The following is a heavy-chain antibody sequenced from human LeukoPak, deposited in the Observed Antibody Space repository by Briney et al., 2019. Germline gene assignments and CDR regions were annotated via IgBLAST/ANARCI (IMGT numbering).Heavy chain of an antibody. CDR1: RYTFIGYY. CDR3: ARDSSTTVTTWAFDI. D-gene: IGHD4-17*01. Sequence: ASVKVSCKASRYTFIGYYMHWVRQAPGQGLEWMGWINPNSGGTNYAQKFQGRVTMTRDTSISTAYMELSRLRSVDTAVYYCARDSSTTVTTWAFDIWGQGTVVTVSS. CDR2: INPNSGGT. V-gene: IGHV1-2*02. J-gene: IGHJ3*02.